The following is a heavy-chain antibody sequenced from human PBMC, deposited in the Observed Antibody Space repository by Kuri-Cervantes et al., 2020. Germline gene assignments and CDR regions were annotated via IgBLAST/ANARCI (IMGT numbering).Heavy chain of an antibody. Sequence: ASVKVSCKASGYTFTSYDINWVRLATGQGLEWIGWMNPNSGNTGYAQKFQGRVTMTRNTSISTAYMELSSLRSEDTAVYYCARAAADEDWFDPRGQGTLVTVSS. J-gene: IGHJ5*02. D-gene: IGHD6-13*01. V-gene: IGHV1-8*01. CDR2: MNPNSGNT. CDR3: ARAAADEDWFDP. CDR1: GYTFTSYD.